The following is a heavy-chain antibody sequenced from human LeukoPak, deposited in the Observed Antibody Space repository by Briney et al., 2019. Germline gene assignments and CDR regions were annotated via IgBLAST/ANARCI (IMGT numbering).Heavy chain of an antibody. J-gene: IGHJ4*02. CDR1: GGSISSYY. Sequence: KSSETLSLTCTVSGGSISSYYWSWIRQPPGKGLEWIRYIYYSGSTNYNPSLESRVTISVDTSKNQFSLKLSSVTAADTAVYYCARDRSSGWYGKYYFDYWGQGTLVTVSS. D-gene: IGHD6-19*01. CDR3: ARDRSSGWYGKYYFDY. V-gene: IGHV4-59*01. CDR2: IYYSGST.